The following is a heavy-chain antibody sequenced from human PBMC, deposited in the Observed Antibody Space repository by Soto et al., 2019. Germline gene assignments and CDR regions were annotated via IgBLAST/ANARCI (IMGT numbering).Heavy chain of an antibody. CDR3: VRHGVMAVVVTY. J-gene: IGHJ4*02. V-gene: IGHV4-39*01. CDR2: IYYSGTT. D-gene: IGHD2-21*02. Sequence: LSLTCTVSGVSLSSSTYDWGWIRQSPGKRLEWIGSIYYSGTTFYNPSLKSRVTISLDTSKNQFSLSLSSVTAADTAIYYCVRHGVMAVVVTYWGQGTLVTVSS. CDR1: GVSLSSSTYD.